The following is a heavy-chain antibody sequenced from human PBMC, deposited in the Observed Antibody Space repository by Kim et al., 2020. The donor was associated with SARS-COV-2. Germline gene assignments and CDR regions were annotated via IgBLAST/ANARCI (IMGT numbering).Heavy chain of an antibody. J-gene: IGHJ5*02. Sequence: GGSLRLSCSASGFTFSSYAMHWVRQAPGKGLEYVSAISSNGGSTYYADSVKGRFTISRDNSKNTLYLQMSSLRAEDTAVYYCVKDQRYYGSGRRPRFDPWGQGTLVTVSS. CDR3: VKDQRYYGSGRRPRFDP. V-gene: IGHV3-64D*06. CDR1: GFTFSSYA. D-gene: IGHD3-10*01. CDR2: ISSNGGST.